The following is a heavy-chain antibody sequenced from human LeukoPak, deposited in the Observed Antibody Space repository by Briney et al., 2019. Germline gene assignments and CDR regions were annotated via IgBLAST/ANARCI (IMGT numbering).Heavy chain of an antibody. CDR2: MNPNSGNT. V-gene: IGHV1-8*03. CDR1: GYTFTSYD. J-gene: IGHJ4*02. Sequence: ASVKVSCKASGYTFTSYDINWVRQATGQGLEWMGWMNPNSGNTGYAQKFQGRVTITRNTSISTAYMELSSLRSEDTAVYYCARGGYSSSWYGYGYWGQGTLVTVSS. CDR3: ARGGYSSSWYGYGY. D-gene: IGHD6-13*01.